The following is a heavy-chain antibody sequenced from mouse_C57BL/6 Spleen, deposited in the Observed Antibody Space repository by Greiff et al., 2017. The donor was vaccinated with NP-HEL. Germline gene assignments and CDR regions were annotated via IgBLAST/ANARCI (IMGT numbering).Heavy chain of an antibody. CDR1: GFTFSSYA. CDR3: ERELTGTFFDY. CDR2: ISDGGSYT. Sequence: EVQVVESGGGLVKPGGSLKLSCAASGFTFSSYAMSWVRQTPEKRLEWVATISDGGSYTYYPDNVKGRFTISRDNAKNNLYLQMSHLKSEDTAMYYCERELTGTFFDYWGQGTTLTVSS. V-gene: IGHV5-4*01. D-gene: IGHD4-1*01. J-gene: IGHJ2*01.